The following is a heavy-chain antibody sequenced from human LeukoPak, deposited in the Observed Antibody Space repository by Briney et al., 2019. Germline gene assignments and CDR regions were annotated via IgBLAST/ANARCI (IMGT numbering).Heavy chain of an antibody. V-gene: IGHV3-53*01. D-gene: IGHD2-2*01. Sequence: PGGSLRLSCAASGFTVSSNYMSWVRQAPGKGLEWVSVIYSGGSTYYADSVEGRFTISRGNSKNTPYLQMNSLRAEDTAVYYCARAVVPAAPYYYAMDVWGQGTTVTVSS. CDR1: GFTVSSNY. J-gene: IGHJ6*02. CDR2: IYSGGST. CDR3: ARAVVPAAPYYYAMDV.